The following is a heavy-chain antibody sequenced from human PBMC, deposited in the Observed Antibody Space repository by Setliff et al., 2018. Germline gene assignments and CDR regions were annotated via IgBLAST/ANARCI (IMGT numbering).Heavy chain of an antibody. CDR3: ARAGPTVTFFRVLVISWWDP. J-gene: IGHJ5*02. Sequence: SETLSLTCTVSGGSISSSSYYWTWIRQPAGKGLEWIGHFHTGGSTNYNRSLRSRVSISVDTFKNQFSLKLSSVTAADTATYYCARAGPTVTFFRVLVISWWDPWGQGSLVTVSS. CDR1: GGSISSSSYY. CDR2: FHTGGST. D-gene: IGHD3-3*01. V-gene: IGHV4-61*09.